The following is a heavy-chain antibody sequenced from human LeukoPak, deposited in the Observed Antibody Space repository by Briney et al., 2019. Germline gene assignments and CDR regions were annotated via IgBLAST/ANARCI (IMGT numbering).Heavy chain of an antibody. CDR2: IGGSGGST. CDR1: GFTFSSYA. Sequence: GGSLRLSCAASGFTFSSYAMSWVRQAPGKGLEWVSAIGGSGGSTYNADSMKGRFTITRDNSKNTLYLQMNSLRAEDTAVYYCAKDHHTATFDYWGQGTLVTVSS. D-gene: IGHD5-18*01. J-gene: IGHJ4*02. CDR3: AKDHHTATFDY. V-gene: IGHV3-23*01.